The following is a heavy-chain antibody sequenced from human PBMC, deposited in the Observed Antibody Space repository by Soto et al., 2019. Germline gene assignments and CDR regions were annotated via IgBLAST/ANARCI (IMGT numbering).Heavy chain of an antibody. Sequence: GGSLRLSCAASGFTFSSYSMNWVRQAPGKGLEWVSSISTSASGETTYYGDSVKGRFTMSRDNSRNTLYLHMNSLRAEDTAVYYCAKAPEGYASIWCDPWGQGTLVTVSS. CDR2: ISTSASGETT. CDR3: AKAPEGYASIWCDP. V-gene: IGHV3-23*01. D-gene: IGHD2-15*01. J-gene: IGHJ5*02. CDR1: GFTFSSYS.